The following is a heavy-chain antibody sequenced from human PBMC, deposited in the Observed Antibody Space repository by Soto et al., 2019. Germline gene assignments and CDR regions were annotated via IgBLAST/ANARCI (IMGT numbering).Heavy chain of an antibody. CDR1: GGSITSNW. Sequence: QVQLQESGPGLMKPSGTLSLTCAVSGGSITSNWWSWVRQPPWKGLEWIAEIFHTGSANYNPSLMGRLTISMDKSRNHLSLNLNSVTAADTAVYYCARHIAVSGTRGFDHWGQGTLVTVSS. CDR3: ARHIAVSGTRGFDH. V-gene: IGHV4-4*02. J-gene: IGHJ4*02. D-gene: IGHD2-21*01. CDR2: IFHTGSA.